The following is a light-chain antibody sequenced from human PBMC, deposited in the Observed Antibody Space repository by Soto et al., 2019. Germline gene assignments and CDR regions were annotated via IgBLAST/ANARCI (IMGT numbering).Light chain of an antibody. V-gene: IGKV3-20*01. Sequence: EVVLTQSPGTLSLSPGARATLSCRASQSVNDNHLAWYQQKGGQAPRPLIYGASTRATGVPERFSGSEFGTASSLIINLVEPEDFVLSYCQLYGGSPSGGTFGPGTTVEI. CDR1: QSVNDNH. CDR2: GAS. CDR3: QLYGGSPSGGT. J-gene: IGKJ3*01.